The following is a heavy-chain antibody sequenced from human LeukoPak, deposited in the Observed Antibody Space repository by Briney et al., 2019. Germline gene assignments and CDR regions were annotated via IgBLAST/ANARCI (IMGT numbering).Heavy chain of an antibody. CDR3: TTSLTYYYDSSGYPFDY. CDR1: GFTFSNAW. CDR2: IKSKTDGGTT. D-gene: IGHD3-22*01. J-gene: IGHJ4*02. V-gene: IGHV3-15*01. Sequence: GGSLRLSCAASGFTFSNAWMGWVRQAPGKGLEWVGRIKSKTDGGTTDYAAPVKGRLTISRDDSKNTLYLQMNSLKTEDTAVYYCTTSLTYYYDSSGYPFDYWGQGTLVTVSS.